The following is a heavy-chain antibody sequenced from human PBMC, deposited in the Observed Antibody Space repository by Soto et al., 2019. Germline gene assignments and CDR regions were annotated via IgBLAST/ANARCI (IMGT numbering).Heavy chain of an antibody. V-gene: IGHV3-23*01. CDR3: SKEPHGGASDLYYFEY. D-gene: IGHD3-16*01. CDR1: GFNFDNYA. Sequence: DVHLLESGGGLVQPGGSQSLACAASGFNFDNYAMSWVRQAPGKGLEWVSGISGGGSRTYYADSVKGRFTISRDNSQNTLYLQMNSLSVEDTAVYYCSKEPHGGASDLYYFEYWGQGTLVTVSS. J-gene: IGHJ4*02. CDR2: ISGGGSRT.